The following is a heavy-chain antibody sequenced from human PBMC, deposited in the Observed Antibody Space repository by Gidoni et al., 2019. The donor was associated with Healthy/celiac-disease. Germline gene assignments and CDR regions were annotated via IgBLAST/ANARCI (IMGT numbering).Heavy chain of an antibody. CDR1: GGTFSSYA. Sequence: QVQLVQSGAEVKKPGSSVKVSCKASGGTFSSYAISWVRQAPGQGLEWMGRIIPILGIANYAQKFQGRVTITADKSTSTAYMELSSLRSEDTAVYYCAISSSEPFRGYSPTHQRGDAFDIWGQGTMVTVSS. D-gene: IGHD6-6*01. CDR3: AISSSEPFRGYSPTHQRGDAFDI. CDR2: IIPILGIA. V-gene: IGHV1-69*04. J-gene: IGHJ3*02.